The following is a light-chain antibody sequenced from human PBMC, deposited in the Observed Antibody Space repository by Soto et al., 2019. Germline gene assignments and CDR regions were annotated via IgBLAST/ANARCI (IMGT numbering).Light chain of an antibody. CDR2: DAS. V-gene: IGKV3-11*01. CDR1: QSVGSN. J-gene: IGKJ3*01. Sequence: EIVLTQSPDTLSLSPGERAVFSCRASQSVGSNLAWYQHKPGQAPRLLIYDASKRATGIPARFSGSGSGTDFTLTISSLAPEDFAVYFCQQRSKWPVTFGPGTTVDIK. CDR3: QQRSKWPVT.